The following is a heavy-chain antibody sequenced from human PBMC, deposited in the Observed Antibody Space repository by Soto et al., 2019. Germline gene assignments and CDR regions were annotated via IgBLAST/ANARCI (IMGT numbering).Heavy chain of an antibody. CDR2: ISYDGSHK. Sequence: QVQLVESGGGVVQPGRSLRLSCAASGFTFSGFGMHWVRHTPGKGLEWLAVISYDGSHKLHADSVQGRFTISRDNSKNTVSLQKNSLRTEETGVYYCAKDLGLDASASYPYHWVQGTLVSVSS. D-gene: IGHD3-10*01. V-gene: IGHV3-30*18. CDR3: AKDLGLDASASYPYH. CDR1: GFTFSGFG. J-gene: IGHJ5*02.